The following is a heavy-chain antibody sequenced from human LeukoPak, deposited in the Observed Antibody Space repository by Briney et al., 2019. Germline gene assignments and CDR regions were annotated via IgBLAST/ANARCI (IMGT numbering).Heavy chain of an antibody. CDR2: ISWNSGSI. V-gene: IGHV3-9*01. CDR3: AKDKDIVVVPAAMGGAFDI. CDR1: GFTFDDYA. D-gene: IGHD2-2*01. J-gene: IGHJ3*02. Sequence: GGSLRLSCAASGFTFDDYAMHWVRQAPGKGLEWVSGISWNSGSIGYADSVKDRFTISRDNAKNSLYLQMNSLRAEDTALYYCAKDKDIVVVPAAMGGAFDIWGQGTMVTVSS.